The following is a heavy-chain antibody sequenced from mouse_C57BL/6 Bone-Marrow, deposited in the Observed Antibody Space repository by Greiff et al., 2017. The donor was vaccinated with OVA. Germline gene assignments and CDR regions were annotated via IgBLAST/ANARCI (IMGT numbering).Heavy chain of an antibody. D-gene: IGHD2-1*01. V-gene: IGHV2-2*01. CDR3: ARKRPGNSFAY. CDR1: GFSLTSYG. CDR2: IWSGGST. Sequence: QVQLQQSGPGLVQPSQSLSITCTVSGFSLTSYGVHWVRQSPGKGLEWLGVIWSGGSTDYNAAFISRLSISKDNSKSQVFFKMNSLQADDTAIYYCARKRPGNSFAYWGQGTLVTVSA. J-gene: IGHJ3*01.